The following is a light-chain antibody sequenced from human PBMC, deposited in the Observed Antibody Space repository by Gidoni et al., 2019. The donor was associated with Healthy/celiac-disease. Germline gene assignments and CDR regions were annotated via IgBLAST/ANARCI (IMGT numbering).Light chain of an antibody. Sequence: DIVMTQSPDSLAVSLGERATINCKSSQSVLYSSNNKNYLAWYQQKPGQPPKLLIYWGSTRESGVPDRFNGNGSGTDFTLTISSLQAEDVAVYYCQQYYSTPFTFGPGTKVDIK. CDR3: QQYYSTPFT. CDR1: QSVLYSSNNKNY. V-gene: IGKV4-1*01. J-gene: IGKJ3*01. CDR2: WGS.